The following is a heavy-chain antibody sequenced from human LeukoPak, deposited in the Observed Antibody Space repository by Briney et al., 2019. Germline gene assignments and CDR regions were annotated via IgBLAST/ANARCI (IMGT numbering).Heavy chain of an antibody. V-gene: IGHV4-39*07. CDR1: GDSISGSNYH. J-gene: IGHJ5*02. CDR3: AREPDA. Sequence: SETLSLTCTVSGDSISGSNYHWGWIRQPPGKGLGWLGTVHHTGRAFYNPSLRGRTTVSVDTSKNQFSLKLTSVTAADTAVYYCAREPDAWGQGTLVTASS. CDR2: VHHTGRA.